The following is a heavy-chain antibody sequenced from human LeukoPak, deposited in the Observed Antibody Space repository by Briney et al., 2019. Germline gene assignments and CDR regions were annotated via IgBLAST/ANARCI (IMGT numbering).Heavy chain of an antibody. J-gene: IGHJ5*02. Sequence: PSETMSPTCTVSGGFISSLYSSWIRQPAGGGLEWIGPIHTSGSTTTHPSRRSRLNMSIDTSKNQFSLKLSSVTAADTAVYYCARDSGHGYSGYDWFDPWGQGTLVTVSS. CDR1: GGFISSLY. CDR3: ARDSGHGYSGYDWFDP. V-gene: IGHV4-4*07. D-gene: IGHD5-12*01. CDR2: IHTSGST.